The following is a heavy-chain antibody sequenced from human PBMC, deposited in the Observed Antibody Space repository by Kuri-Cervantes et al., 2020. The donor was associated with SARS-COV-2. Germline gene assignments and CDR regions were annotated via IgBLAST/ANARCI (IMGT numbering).Heavy chain of an antibody. Sequence: GESLKISCKASGYTFTSYYMHWVRQAPGQGLEWMGIINPSGGSTSYAQKFQGRVTMTRDTSTSTAYMELSSLRSEDTAAYYCARDVDFSSGEYSYYYYGMDVWGQGTTVTVSS. CDR1: GYTFTSYY. V-gene: IGHV1-46*01. D-gene: IGHD3-10*01. CDR2: INPSGGST. J-gene: IGHJ6*02. CDR3: ARDVDFSSGEYSYYYYGMDV.